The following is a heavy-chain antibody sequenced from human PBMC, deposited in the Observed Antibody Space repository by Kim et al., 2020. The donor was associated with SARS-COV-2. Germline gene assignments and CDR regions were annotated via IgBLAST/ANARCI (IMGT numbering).Heavy chain of an antibody. J-gene: IGHJ4*02. V-gene: IGHV4-34*01. CDR3: ARGHIEVTMIVVVITGGVYYFDY. CDR1: GGSFTGYY. CDR2: INHRGST. D-gene: IGHD3-22*01. Sequence: SETLSLTCAVYGGSFTGYYWSWIRQPPGKGLEWIGEINHRGSTNYNPSLKSRVTISVDTSKNQFSLKLSSVTAADTAVYYCARGHIEVTMIVVVITGGVYYFDYWGRGMLVSVSS.